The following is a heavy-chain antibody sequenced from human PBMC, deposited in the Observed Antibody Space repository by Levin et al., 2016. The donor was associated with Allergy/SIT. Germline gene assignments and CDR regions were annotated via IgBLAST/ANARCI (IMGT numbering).Heavy chain of an antibody. CDR1: GFTFSEFY. J-gene: IGHJ4*02. CDR3: ARDFGRGFYTPGH. CDR2: ISASGSTR. D-gene: IGHD2/OR15-2a*01. Sequence: GGSLRLSCAASGFTFSEFYMSWIRQAPGKGLEWVSYISASGSTRFYADSVKGRFTISRDNAKNLLYLQMNSLRGDDTAVYYCARDFGRGFYTPGHWGQGTLVTVSS. V-gene: IGHV3-11*04.